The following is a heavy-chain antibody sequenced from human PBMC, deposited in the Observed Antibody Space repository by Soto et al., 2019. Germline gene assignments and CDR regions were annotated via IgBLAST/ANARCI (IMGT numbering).Heavy chain of an antibody. CDR3: ARDPNCSSTSCPNYYGMDV. V-gene: IGHV4-31*03. Sequence: SETLSLTCTVSGGSISSGGFYWSWIRQHPGKGLEWIGYIYYSGSTYYNPSLKSRVTISVDTSKNQFSLKLSSVTAADTAVYYCARDPNCSSTSCPNYYGMDVWGQGATVTVYS. J-gene: IGHJ6*02. D-gene: IGHD2-2*01. CDR1: GGSISSGGFY. CDR2: IYYSGST.